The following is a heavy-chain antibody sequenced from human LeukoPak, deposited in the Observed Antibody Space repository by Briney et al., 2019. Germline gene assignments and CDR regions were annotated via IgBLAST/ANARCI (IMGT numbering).Heavy chain of an antibody. V-gene: IGHV3-74*01. Sequence: GGSLRLSCAASEFTLRSYWMHWVRQAPGKGLEWVSRISPDGSGTTYADSVKGRFTISRDNAKNTLYLQMNSLRAEDTAVYFCATKLGWESPFRHWGQGTLVTVSS. CDR1: EFTLRSYW. D-gene: IGHD7-27*01. J-gene: IGHJ1*01. CDR2: ISPDGSGT. CDR3: ATKLGWESPFRH.